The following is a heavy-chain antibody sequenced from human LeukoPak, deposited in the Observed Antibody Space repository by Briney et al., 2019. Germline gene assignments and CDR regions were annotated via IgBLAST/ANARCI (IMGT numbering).Heavy chain of an antibody. CDR3: ARDLDLYATDQ. D-gene: IGHD2/OR15-2a*01. CDR2: MKKDGSWI. Sequence: QPGGSLRLSCAASGFSLSRYWMSWVRQAPGKGLEWVANMKKDGSWIHYVDSVEGRFTISRDNAKNSLYLQMNSLTADDTAVYYCARDLDLYATDQWGQGTLVTVS. V-gene: IGHV3-7*01. CDR1: GFSLSRYW. J-gene: IGHJ5*02.